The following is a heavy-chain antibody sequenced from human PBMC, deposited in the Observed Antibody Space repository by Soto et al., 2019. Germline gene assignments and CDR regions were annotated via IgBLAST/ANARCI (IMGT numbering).Heavy chain of an antibody. Sequence: HPGESLRLSCAASGFTFSDYWMTWVRQAPGQGLEWVANINRDGDEENYVHSVKGRFTISRDNAKNSLSLHLSSLRADDTAVYYCARDLRGGYNPFDYWGQGALVTVSS. CDR1: GFTFSDYW. D-gene: IGHD5-12*01. CDR3: ARDLRGGYNPFDY. V-gene: IGHV3-7*03. CDR2: INRDGDEE. J-gene: IGHJ4*02.